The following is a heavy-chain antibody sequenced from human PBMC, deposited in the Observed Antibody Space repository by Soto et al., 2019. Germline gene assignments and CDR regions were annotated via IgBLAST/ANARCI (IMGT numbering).Heavy chain of an antibody. J-gene: IGHJ4*02. CDR2: IYWDDDK. V-gene: IGHV2-5*02. D-gene: IGHD4-17*01. CDR1: GFSLSTKGEG. CDR3: ALTPLDYGDYFGFDY. Sequence: SRATLVNATQTVTLTCTFPGFSLSTKGEGVGWIRQPPGKALEWLALIYWDDDKRYSPSLKSRLTITKDTSKNQVVLTMTNMDPVDTATYYCALTPLDYGDYFGFDYWGQGTLVTVPS.